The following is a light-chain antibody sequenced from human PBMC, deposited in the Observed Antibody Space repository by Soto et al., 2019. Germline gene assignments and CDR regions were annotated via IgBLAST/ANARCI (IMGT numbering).Light chain of an antibody. CDR1: SSDVGSYNS. J-gene: IGLJ3*02. CDR3: SSYTSSSTWV. Sequence: QSALTQPASVSGSPGQSITISCTGTSSDVGSYNSVSWYQHHPGKAPKLMIYEVSNRPSGVSNRFSGSKSGNTASLTISGLQAEDEAHYYCSSYTSSSTWVFGGGTKLTFL. V-gene: IGLV2-14*01. CDR2: EVS.